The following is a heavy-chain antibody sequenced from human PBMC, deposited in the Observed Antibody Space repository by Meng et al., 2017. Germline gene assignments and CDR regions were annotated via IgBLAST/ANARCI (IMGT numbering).Heavy chain of an antibody. Sequence: SETLSLTCTVSGGSISSYYWSWIRQPPGKGLEWIGEINHSGSTNYNPSLKSRVTISVDTSKNQFSLKLSSVTAADTAVYYCARRKIVGATVEDYWGQGTLVTVSS. D-gene: IGHD1-26*01. CDR1: GGSISSYY. CDR2: INHSGST. J-gene: IGHJ4*02. CDR3: ARRKIVGATVEDY. V-gene: IGHV4-34*01.